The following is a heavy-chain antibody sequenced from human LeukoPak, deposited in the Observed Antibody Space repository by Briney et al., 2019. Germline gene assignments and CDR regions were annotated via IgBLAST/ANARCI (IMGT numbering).Heavy chain of an antibody. CDR2: INHSGST. CDR3: ARGQIVTGEVADILTGPPRGAFDI. D-gene: IGHD3-9*01. CDR1: GGSFSGYY. V-gene: IGHV4-34*01. Sequence: SETLSLTCAVYGGSFSGYYWSWIRQPPGKGLEWIGEINHSGSTNYNPSLKSRVTISVDTSKNQLSLKLSSVTAADTAVYYCARGQIVTGEVADILTGPPRGAFDIWGQGTMVTVSS. J-gene: IGHJ3*02.